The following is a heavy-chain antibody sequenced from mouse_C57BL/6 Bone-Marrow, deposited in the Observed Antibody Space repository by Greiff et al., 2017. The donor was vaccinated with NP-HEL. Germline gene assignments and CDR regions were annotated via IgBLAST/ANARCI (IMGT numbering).Heavy chain of an antibody. J-gene: IGHJ4*01. CDR2: IWSDGST. Sequence: VQLKESGPGLVAPSQSLSITCTVSGFSLTSYGVHWVRQPPGKGLEWLVVIWSDGSTTYNSALKSRLSISKDNSKSQVFLKMNSLQTDDTAMYYGARQRIYYDYDDYAMDYWGQGTSVTVSS. CDR3: ARQRIYYDYDDYAMDY. CDR1: GFSLTSYG. V-gene: IGHV2-6-1*01. D-gene: IGHD2-4*01.